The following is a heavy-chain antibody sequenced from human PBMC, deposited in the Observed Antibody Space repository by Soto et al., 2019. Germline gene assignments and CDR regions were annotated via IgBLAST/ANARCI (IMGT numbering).Heavy chain of an antibody. CDR1: GGSISSYY. D-gene: IGHD4-4*01. J-gene: IGHJ1*01. V-gene: IGHV4-59*01. Sequence: PSETLSLTCTVSGGSISSYYWSWIRQPPGKGLEWIGYIYYSGSTNYNPSLKSRVTISVDTSKNQFSLKLSSVTAADTAVYYCARAPNTPMTPVTHLADWGQGTLVTVAS. CDR2: IYYSGST. CDR3: ARAPNTPMTPVTHLAD.